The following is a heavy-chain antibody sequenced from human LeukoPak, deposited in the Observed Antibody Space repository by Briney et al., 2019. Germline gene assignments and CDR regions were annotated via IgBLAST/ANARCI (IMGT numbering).Heavy chain of an antibody. CDR2: INSDGSST. CDR3: ARHITRAITEDY. CDR1: GFTFSSYW. J-gene: IGHJ4*02. V-gene: IGHV3-74*01. Sequence: GECLRLSCAASGFTFSSYWMHWVRQAPGKGLVWVSRINSDGSSTNYADSVKGRFTISRDNAKNTLYLQMNSLRAEDTAVYYCARHITRAITEDYWGQGTLVTVSS. D-gene: IGHD1-20*01.